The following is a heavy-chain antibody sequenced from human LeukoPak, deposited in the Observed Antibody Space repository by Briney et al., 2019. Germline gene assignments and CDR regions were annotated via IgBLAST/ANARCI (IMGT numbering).Heavy chain of an antibody. CDR2: INHSGST. Sequence: KPSETLSLTCAVYGGSFSGYYWSWIRQPPGKGLEWIGEINHSGSTNYNPSLKSRVTISVDTSKNQFSLKLSSVTAADTAVYYCAKGDYVNYWGQGTLVTVSS. V-gene: IGHV4-34*01. CDR1: GGSFSGYY. CDR3: AKGDYVNY. J-gene: IGHJ4*02.